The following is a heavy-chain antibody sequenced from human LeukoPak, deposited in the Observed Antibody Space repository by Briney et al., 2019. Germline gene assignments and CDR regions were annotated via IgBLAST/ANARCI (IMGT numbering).Heavy chain of an antibody. CDR1: GYTFTSYA. J-gene: IGHJ6*03. Sequence: AASVKVSCKASGYTFTSYAMSWVRQAPGKGLEWVGGMSAYNGNTYYAETLQGRVTITTDTSTSTAYLELRSLRSEDTAVYYCARRYYDSSGYYSYYYYYMDVWGKGTTVTVSS. CDR2: MSAYNGNT. CDR3: ARRYYDSSGYYSYYYYYMDV. D-gene: IGHD3-22*01. V-gene: IGHV1-18*01.